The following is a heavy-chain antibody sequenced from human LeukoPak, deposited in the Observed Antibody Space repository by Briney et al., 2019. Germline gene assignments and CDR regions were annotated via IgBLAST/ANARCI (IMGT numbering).Heavy chain of an antibody. CDR2: IVGGAGYT. J-gene: IGHJ6*02. D-gene: IGHD1-1*01. Sequence: GGSLRLSCAASGFTASTYSVSWVRQAPGKGLQWVSAIVGGAGYTFYADSVKGRFTISRDNSWNSLYLQMNSLRDDDTAVYYCAKGSRTGQFPMDVWGQGTTVTVSS. V-gene: IGHV3-23*01. CDR1: GFTASTYS. CDR3: AKGSRTGQFPMDV.